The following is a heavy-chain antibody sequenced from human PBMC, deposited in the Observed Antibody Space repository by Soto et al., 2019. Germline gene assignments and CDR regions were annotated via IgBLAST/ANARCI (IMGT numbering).Heavy chain of an antibody. V-gene: IGHV4-39*01. CDR3: ASLSGDYEGRAPYYYYYMDV. CDR2: IYYSGST. J-gene: IGHJ6*03. CDR1: GGSISSSSYY. Sequence: SETLSLTCTVSGGSISSSSYYWGWIRQPPGKGLEWIGSIYYSGSTYYNPSLKSRVTISVDTSKNQFSLKLSSVTAADTAVYYCASLSGDYEGRAPYYYYYMDVWGKGTTVTVSS. D-gene: IGHD4-17*01.